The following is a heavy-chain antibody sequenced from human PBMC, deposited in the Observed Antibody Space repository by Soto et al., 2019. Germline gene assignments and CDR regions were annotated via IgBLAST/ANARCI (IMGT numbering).Heavy chain of an antibody. D-gene: IGHD2-15*01. Sequence: EAQLVESGGALVQPGGSLRLSSAAAGFTLSNNYIPWDSQAPGKGRYWVARINNDGSEKYSLDSVKGRFTSSRDNGNNSVYLQMNSLRVEVRAVYYCARYVGEIWGHGTKVTVSS. J-gene: IGHJ3*02. CDR3: ARYVGEI. CDR1: GFTLSNNY. CDR2: INNDGSEK. V-gene: IGHV3-7*05.